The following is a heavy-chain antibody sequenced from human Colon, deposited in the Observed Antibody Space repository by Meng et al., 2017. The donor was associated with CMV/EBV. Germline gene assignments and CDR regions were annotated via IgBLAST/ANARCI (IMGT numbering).Heavy chain of an antibody. V-gene: IGHV3-15*01. J-gene: IGHJ4*02. Sequence: GGSLRLSCAASGFTFSNAWMSWVRQAPGKGLEWVGRIKSKTDGGTSDYAAPVKGRFAISRDDSKNTLYLQMDTLKTEDTAVYYCARVGGGWFSEVDYWGQGTLVTVSS. CDR3: ARVGGGWFSEVDY. CDR1: GFTFSNAW. D-gene: IGHD6-19*01. CDR2: IKSKTDGGTS.